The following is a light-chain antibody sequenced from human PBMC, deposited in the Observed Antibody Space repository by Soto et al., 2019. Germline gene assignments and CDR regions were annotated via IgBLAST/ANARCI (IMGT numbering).Light chain of an antibody. CDR1: SSDVNDYKY. CDR2: DVS. J-gene: IGLJ1*01. V-gene: IGLV2-11*01. CDR3: CSYVGSYSYV. Sequence: QSALTQPRSVSGSPGQSVTISCTGTSSDVNDYKYVSWYQQHPGKAPKMMIYDVSKRPSGVPDRFSGSKSENTASLTISGLLAEDEADYYCCSYVGSYSYVFGTGTKLTVL.